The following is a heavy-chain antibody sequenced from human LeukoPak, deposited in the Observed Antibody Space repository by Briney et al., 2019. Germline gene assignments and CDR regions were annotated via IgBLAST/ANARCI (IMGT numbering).Heavy chain of an antibody. CDR1: GYTLTELS. V-gene: IGHV1-24*01. CDR2: FDPEDGET. J-gene: IGHJ4*02. CDR3: ATATKTYDSSGYFFDY. Sequence: ASVKVSCKVSGYTLTELSMHWVRQAPGKGLEWMGGFDPEDGETIYAQKSQGRVTMTEDTSTDTAYMELSSLRSEDTAVYYCATATKTYDSSGYFFDYWGQGTLVTVSS. D-gene: IGHD3-22*01.